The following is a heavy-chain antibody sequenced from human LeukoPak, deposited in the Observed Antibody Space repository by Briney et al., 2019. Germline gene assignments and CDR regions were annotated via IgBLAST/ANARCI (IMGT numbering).Heavy chain of an antibody. CDR1: GGSFSGYY. V-gene: IGHV4-34*01. Sequence: PSETLSLTCAVYGGSFSGYYWSWIRQPPGKGLEWIGEINHSGSTNYNPSLKSRVTISVDTSKNQFSLKLSSVTAADTAVYYCARGVIGIAVAVPGLFSDYWGQGTLVTVSS. J-gene: IGHJ4*02. D-gene: IGHD6-19*01. CDR3: ARGVIGIAVAVPGLFSDY. CDR2: INHSGST.